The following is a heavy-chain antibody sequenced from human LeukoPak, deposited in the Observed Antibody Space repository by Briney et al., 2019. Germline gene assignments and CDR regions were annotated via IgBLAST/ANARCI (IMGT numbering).Heavy chain of an antibody. D-gene: IGHD3-22*01. J-gene: IGHJ4*02. CDR1: GFTFSSYS. CDR3: AGEASYYDSSGSEYYFDY. V-gene: IGHV3-21*01. Sequence: KAGGSLRLSCAASGFTFSSYSMNWVRQAPGKGLEWVSSISSSSSYIYYADSVKGRFTISRDNAKNSLYLQMNSLRAEDTAVYYCAGEASYYDSSGSEYYFDYWGQGTLVTVSS. CDR2: ISSSSSYI.